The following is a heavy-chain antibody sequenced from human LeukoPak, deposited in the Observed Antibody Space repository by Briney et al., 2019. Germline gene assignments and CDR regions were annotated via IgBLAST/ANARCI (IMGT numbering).Heavy chain of an antibody. CDR3: ARGGLIQRHAFDI. CDR1: GFTFSSYA. D-gene: IGHD1-1*01. CDR2: ISGSGGST. Sequence: GGSLRLSCAASGFTFSSYAMSWVRQAPGKGLEWVSAISGSGGSTGNADSVKGRFTISRDNAKNSLYLQMNSLRGEDTALYYCARGGLIQRHAFDIWGQGTMVTVSS. J-gene: IGHJ3*02. V-gene: IGHV3-20*04.